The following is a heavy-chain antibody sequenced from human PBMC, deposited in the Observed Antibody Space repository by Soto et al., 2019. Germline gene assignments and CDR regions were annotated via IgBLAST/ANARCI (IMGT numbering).Heavy chain of an antibody. CDR2: ISHDGGAK. D-gene: IGHD6-19*01. J-gene: IGHJ5*02. CDR3: AKGLYSSDWYNYFDP. Sequence: QVQLVESGGGVVQPGRSLRLSCAASGFSFSTTGMHWVRQAPGKGLEWVAMISHDGGAKYYADSVKGRFTISRDDSKNTLYLQMNSLRPEDTAVYYCAKGLYSSDWYNYFDPWGQGTLVTVSS. V-gene: IGHV3-30*18. CDR1: GFSFSTTG.